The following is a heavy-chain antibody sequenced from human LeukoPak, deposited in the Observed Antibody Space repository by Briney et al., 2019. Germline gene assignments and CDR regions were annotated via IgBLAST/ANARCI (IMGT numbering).Heavy chain of an antibody. V-gene: IGHV4-4*02. CDR3: AREGGFYRPLDY. Sequence: PSGTLSLTCGVSGGSVINTNWWTWVRQPPGKGLEWIEVVHLDGRTNYNPSLESRLTMSVDVSESNGSLKRTSVTAADTAVYYCAREGGFYRPLDYSGQGTLVTVSS. J-gene: IGHJ4*02. CDR2: VHLDGRT. CDR1: GGSVINTNW. D-gene: IGHD3-3*01.